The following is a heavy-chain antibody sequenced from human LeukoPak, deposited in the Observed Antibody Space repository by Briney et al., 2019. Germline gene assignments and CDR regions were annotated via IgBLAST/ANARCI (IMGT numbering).Heavy chain of an antibody. D-gene: IGHD2-15*01. Sequence: PGGSLRLSCAASGFTFSSYAMSWVRQAPGKGLEWVSAISGSGGSTYYADSVKGRFTISRDNSKNTLYLQMNSLRAEDTAVYYCAGYCSGGSCYEAHGYWGQGTLVTVSS. J-gene: IGHJ4*02. CDR1: GFTFSSYA. V-gene: IGHV3-23*01. CDR2: ISGSGGST. CDR3: AGYCSGGSCYEAHGY.